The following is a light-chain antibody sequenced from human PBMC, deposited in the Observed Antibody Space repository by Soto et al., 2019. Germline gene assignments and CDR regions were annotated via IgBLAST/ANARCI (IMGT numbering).Light chain of an antibody. CDR1: QSVLYSSNNKNY. J-gene: IGKJ1*01. CDR3: QQYYTTPWT. V-gene: IGKV4-1*01. CDR2: CAS. Sequence: DIVMTQSPDSLAVSLGERATINCKSSQSVLYSSNNKNYLAWYQQKPGQPPKALIYCASTRESGVPDLFSGSGSGTDFTLTISSLQAEDVAVYYCQQYYTTPWTFGQGTKVEIK.